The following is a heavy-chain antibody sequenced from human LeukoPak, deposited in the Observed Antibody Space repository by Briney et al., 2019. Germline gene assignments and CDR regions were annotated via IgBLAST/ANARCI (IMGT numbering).Heavy chain of an antibody. CDR1: GFTFSSYA. CDR2: ISGSGGST. CDR3: ATQDYTTWYSSSCFDY. Sequence: HPGGSLRLSCAASGFTFSSYAMSWVRQAPGKGLEWVSAISGSGGSTYYADSVKGRFTISRDNAKNSLYLQMNSLRAEDTAVYYCATQDYTTWYSSSCFDYWGQGTLVTVSS. D-gene: IGHD6-6*01. J-gene: IGHJ4*02. V-gene: IGHV3-23*01.